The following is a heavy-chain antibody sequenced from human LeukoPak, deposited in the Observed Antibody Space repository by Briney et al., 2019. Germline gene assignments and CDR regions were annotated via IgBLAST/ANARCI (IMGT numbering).Heavy chain of an antibody. Sequence: GGSLRLSCAASGFTFSSYSMNWVRQVPGKGLEWVSVIYSGGGTDYADSVKGRFTISRDNSKNTLYLQMNSLRAEDTAVYYCARGPRGFDPWGQGTLVTVSS. J-gene: IGHJ5*02. CDR1: GFTFSSYS. V-gene: IGHV3-53*01. CDR2: IYSGGGT. CDR3: ARGPRGFDP.